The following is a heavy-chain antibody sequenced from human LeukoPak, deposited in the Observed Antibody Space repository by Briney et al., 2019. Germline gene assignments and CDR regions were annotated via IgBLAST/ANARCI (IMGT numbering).Heavy chain of an antibody. Sequence: GGSLRLSCAASGFTFSSYSMNWVRQAPGKGLEWVSSISSSSSYIYYADSVKGRFTISRDNAKNSLYLQMNSLRAEDTAVYYCARGTYDILTGYSRASYGMDAWGKGTTVTVSS. CDR2: ISSSSSYI. V-gene: IGHV3-21*01. CDR1: GFTFSSYS. J-gene: IGHJ6*04. D-gene: IGHD3-9*01. CDR3: ARGTYDILTGYSRASYGMDA.